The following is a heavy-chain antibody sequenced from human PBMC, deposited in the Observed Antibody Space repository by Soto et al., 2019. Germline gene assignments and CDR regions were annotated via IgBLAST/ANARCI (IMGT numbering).Heavy chain of an antibody. CDR1: GYTFKNYG. CDR2: ISAYNGNT. D-gene: IGHD1-26*01. CDR3: ARDPHPTGTNYHLDC. V-gene: IGHV1-18*04. J-gene: IGHJ4*02. Sequence: ASVKVSCKASGYTFKNYGISWVRQAPGQGLEWMGWISAYNGNTYYAQKLQGRVTMTTDTSTSTAYMELRSLRSDDTAVFFCARDPHPTGTNYHLDCWGQGTLVTVSS.